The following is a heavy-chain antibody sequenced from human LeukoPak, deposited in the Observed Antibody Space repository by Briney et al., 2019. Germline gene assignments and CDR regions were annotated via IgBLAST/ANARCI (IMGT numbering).Heavy chain of an antibody. CDR2: INPNSGGT. CDR3: ARDLGIAAAGY. J-gene: IGHJ4*02. V-gene: IGHV1-2*02. Sequence: ASVNVSFKASGYTFTGYYMHWVGQAPGQGLEWMGWINPNSGGTNYAQKFQGRVTTTRDTSISTAYMELSRLRSDDTAVYYCARDLGIAAAGYWGQGTLVTVSS. CDR1: GYTFTGYY. D-gene: IGHD6-13*01.